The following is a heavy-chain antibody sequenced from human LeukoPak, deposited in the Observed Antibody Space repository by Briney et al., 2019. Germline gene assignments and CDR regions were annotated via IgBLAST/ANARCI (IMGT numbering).Heavy chain of an antibody. J-gene: IGHJ3*02. D-gene: IGHD5-18*01. CDR3: ARLETAMDPYDAFDI. CDR2: IYYSGST. V-gene: IGHV4-39*01. Sequence: SETLSLTCTVSGVSISSSSYYWGWLCQPPGKGLEWIGSIYYSGSTYYNPSLKSRFTISVDTSKNQFSLKLSSVTAADTAVYYCARLETAMDPYDAFDIWGQGTMVTVSS. CDR1: GVSISSSSYY.